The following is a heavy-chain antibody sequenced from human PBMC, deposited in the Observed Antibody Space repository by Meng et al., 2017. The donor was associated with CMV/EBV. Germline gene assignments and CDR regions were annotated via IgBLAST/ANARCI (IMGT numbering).Heavy chain of an antibody. CDR3: ARQLGQKTYYFDY. CDR2: IYYSGST. D-gene: IGHD7-27*01. Sequence: GSLRLSCTVSGGSISSSSYYWGWLRQPPGKGLEWIGSIYYSGSTYYNPSLKSRVTISVDTSKNQFSLKLSSVTAADTAVYYCARQLGQKTYYFDYWGQGTLVTVSS. J-gene: IGHJ4*02. CDR1: GGSISSSSYY. V-gene: IGHV4-39*01.